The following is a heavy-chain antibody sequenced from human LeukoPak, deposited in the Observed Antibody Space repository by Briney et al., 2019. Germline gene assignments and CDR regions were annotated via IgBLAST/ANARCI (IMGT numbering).Heavy chain of an antibody. CDR1: GFTFTTYW. D-gene: IGHD2-2*02. V-gene: IGHV3-74*01. CDR2: INSDGSIT. J-gene: IGHJ4*02. Sequence: GGSLRLSCAASGFTFTTYWMHWVRQAPGKGLVWVSHINSDGSITSYADSVKGRFTISRDNAKNTLYLQMNNLRAEDTAVYYCARGAIDYYFDYWGQGTLVTVSS. CDR3: ARGAIDYYFDY.